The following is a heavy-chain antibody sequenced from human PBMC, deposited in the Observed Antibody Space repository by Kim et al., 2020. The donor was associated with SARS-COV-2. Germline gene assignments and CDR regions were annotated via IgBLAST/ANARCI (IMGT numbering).Heavy chain of an antibody. V-gene: IGHV4-34*01. CDR2: INHSGST. J-gene: IGHJ5*02. D-gene: IGHD3-10*01. CDR1: GGSFSGYY. Sequence: SETLSLTCAVYGGSFSGYYWSWIRKPPGKGLEWIGEINHSGSTNYNPSLKSRVTISVDTAKNQFSLKLSSVTAADTAVYYCARVVPKYQYYYGLGSYNWFDPWGQGTLVTVSS. CDR3: ARVVPKYQYYYGLGSYNWFDP.